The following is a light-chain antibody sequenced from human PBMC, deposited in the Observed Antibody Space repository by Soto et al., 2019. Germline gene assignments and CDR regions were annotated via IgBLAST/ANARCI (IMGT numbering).Light chain of an antibody. CDR1: SSDVGGSKY. J-gene: IGLJ2*01. CDR3: GSYTSRSTLV. CDR2: DVS. Sequence: QSALTQPASVSGSPGQSITISCTGTSSDVGGSKYVSWYQQHPGKAPKLIIYDVSDRPSGISDRFSGSKSGNWASLTISGLQTADEAVCYCGSYTSRSTLVFGGGTKLTVL. V-gene: IGLV2-14*03.